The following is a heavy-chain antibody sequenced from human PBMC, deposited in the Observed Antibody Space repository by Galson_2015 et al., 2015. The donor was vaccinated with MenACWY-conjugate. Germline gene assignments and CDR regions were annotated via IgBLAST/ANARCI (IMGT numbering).Heavy chain of an antibody. V-gene: IGHV3-23*01. CDR1: GFTFSSYS. J-gene: IGHJ4*02. Sequence: SLRLSCAASGFTFSSYSMNWVRQAPGKGLEWVSAIYPNGVTTYYAESVKGRFTISRDNSKNTVYLQMNSLRAEDTAVYYCARLRYSGSYYYFDYWGQGTLVTVSS. CDR2: IYPNGVTT. CDR3: ARLRYSGSYYYFDY. D-gene: IGHD1-26*01.